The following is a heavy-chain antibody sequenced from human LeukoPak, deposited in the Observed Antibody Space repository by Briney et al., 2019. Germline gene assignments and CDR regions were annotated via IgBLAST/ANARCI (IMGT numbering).Heavy chain of an antibody. J-gene: IGHJ4*02. Sequence: GGSLRLSCEASGFTFSSYGMHWVRQAPGKGLVWVSRMNSDGSGTNYADSVKGRFTISRDNAKNTLYLQMNSLRAEDTAVYYCARDLGDLDYWGQGTLVTVSS. CDR3: ARDLGDLDY. D-gene: IGHD3-16*01. CDR2: MNSDGSGT. V-gene: IGHV3-74*01. CDR1: GFTFSSYG.